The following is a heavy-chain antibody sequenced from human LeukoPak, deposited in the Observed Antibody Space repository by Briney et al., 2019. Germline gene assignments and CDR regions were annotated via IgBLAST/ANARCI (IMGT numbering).Heavy chain of an antibody. CDR1: GYTFSKYY. Sequence: ASVKISCKASGYTFSKYYVHWVRQAPGQGLEWMGIINPSGGSTTYSEKFQGRITMTRDMSTSTVYMEVSSQRSEDTATYYCAREVDVVVVANHFDYWGQGTLVTVAS. D-gene: IGHD2-15*01. J-gene: IGHJ4*02. CDR2: INPSGGST. V-gene: IGHV1-46*01. CDR3: AREVDVVVVANHFDY.